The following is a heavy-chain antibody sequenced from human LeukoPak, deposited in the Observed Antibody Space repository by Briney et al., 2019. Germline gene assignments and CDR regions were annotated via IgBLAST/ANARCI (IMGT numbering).Heavy chain of an antibody. CDR3: ARDLRYYDPSGYP. Sequence: ASVKVSCKASGYTFINYGISWVRQAPGQGLEWMGWISAHNGNTIYAQKLQGRVTMTTDTSTSTAYMELRGLRSDDTAVYYCARDLRYYDPSGYPWGQGTLVTVSS. J-gene: IGHJ5*02. V-gene: IGHV1-18*01. CDR2: ISAHNGNT. D-gene: IGHD3-22*01. CDR1: GYTFINYG.